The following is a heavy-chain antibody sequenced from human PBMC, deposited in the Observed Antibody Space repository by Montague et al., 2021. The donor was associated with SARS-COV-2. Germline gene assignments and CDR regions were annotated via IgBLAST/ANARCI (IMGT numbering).Heavy chain of an antibody. V-gene: IGHV4-39*01. D-gene: IGHD5-12*01. J-gene: IGHJ4*02. CDR1: GFTFSSYSMN. Sequence: LRLSCAASGFTFSSYSMNWVRQPPGKGLEWIGSIYSSGSTYYNPSLKSRVTISVDTSKNQFSLKLSSVTAADTAVYYCARHERQWLRLYPYYFDYWGQGTLVTVSA. CDR2: IYSSGST. CDR3: ARHERQWLRLYPYYFDY.